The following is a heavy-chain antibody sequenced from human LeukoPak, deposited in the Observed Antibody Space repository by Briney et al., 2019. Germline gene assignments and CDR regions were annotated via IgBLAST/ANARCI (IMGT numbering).Heavy chain of an antibody. Sequence: ASVKVSCKASGYTFTTYYMHWVRQAPGQGLEWMGIINPSGGSTTYAQKFQARVTMTRDTSTSTVYMELSSLRSEDTAVYFCARDRNGDYLLDYWGQGTLVTVSS. CDR1: GYTFTTYY. V-gene: IGHV1-46*01. D-gene: IGHD4-17*01. CDR2: INPSGGST. CDR3: ARDRNGDYLLDY. J-gene: IGHJ4*02.